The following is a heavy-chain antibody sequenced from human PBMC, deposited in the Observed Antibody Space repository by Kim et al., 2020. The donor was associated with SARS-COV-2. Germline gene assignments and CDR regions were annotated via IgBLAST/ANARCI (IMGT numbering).Heavy chain of an antibody. Sequence: SETLSLTCTVSSGSIKSYYWSWVRQPAGQGLEWIGRIYDDGVTNYNPSLKSRVTMSVDTSKNQFSLRLTSGTAADTAVYYCARTSGLKSLDYWGKGTL. J-gene: IGHJ4*02. CDR3: ARTSGLKSLDY. V-gene: IGHV4-4*07. CDR2: IYDDGVT. CDR1: SGSIKSYY. D-gene: IGHD3-10*01.